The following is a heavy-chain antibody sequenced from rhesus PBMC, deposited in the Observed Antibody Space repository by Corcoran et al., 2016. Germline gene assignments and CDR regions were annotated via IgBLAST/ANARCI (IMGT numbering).Heavy chain of an antibody. CDR1: GGSVSSSNW. Sequence: QVQLQESGPGLVKPSETLSLTCAVSGGSVSSSNWWSWIRQPPGKGLEWIGYISGSSGSTYYNPSIKSRVTSSTDTSKNQFSLKLSSVTAADTAVYYCARDVGYANYWGQGVLVTVSS. V-gene: IGHV4-65*01. J-gene: IGHJ4*01. CDR3: ARDVGYANY. D-gene: IGHD5-24*01. CDR2: ISGSSGST.